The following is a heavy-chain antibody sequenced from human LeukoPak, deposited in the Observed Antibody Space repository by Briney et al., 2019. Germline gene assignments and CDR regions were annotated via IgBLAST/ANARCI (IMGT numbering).Heavy chain of an antibody. CDR3: ARVKPPITMIVAAHSYALAV. V-gene: IGHV3-21*01. Sequence: GGSLRLSCAASGFTFSSYSMNWVRQAPGKGLEWVSSISSSSSYIYYADSVKGRFTISRDNAKNSLYLQMNSLRAEDTAVYYCARVKPPITMIVAAHSYALAVRGQGPTAHVSS. CDR1: GFTFSSYS. CDR2: ISSSSSYI. D-gene: IGHD3-22*01. J-gene: IGHJ6*02.